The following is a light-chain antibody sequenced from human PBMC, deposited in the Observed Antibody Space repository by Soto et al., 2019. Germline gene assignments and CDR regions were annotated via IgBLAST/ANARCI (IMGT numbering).Light chain of an antibody. J-gene: IGKJ1*01. CDR2: KAS. CDR3: QQYNSLWT. V-gene: IGKV1-5*03. Sequence: DIQMTQSPSTLSASVGDRVTITCRASQSISSWLAWYQQKPGKAPKLLIYKASSLEIGVPSRFSGSGSGTEFTVTISSLQPDDFATYYCQQYNSLWTFGQGTKVEIK. CDR1: QSISSW.